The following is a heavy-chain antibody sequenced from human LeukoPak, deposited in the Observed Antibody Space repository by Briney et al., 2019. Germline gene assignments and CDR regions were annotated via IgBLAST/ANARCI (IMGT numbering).Heavy chain of an antibody. J-gene: IGHJ2*01. CDR1: GGSISSSSYY. CDR3: ARPFQGLVRFCYFDL. Sequence: SETLSLTCTVSGGSISSSSYYWGWIRQPPGKGLEWIGSIYYRGSTYYHPSLKSRVTISVDTSKNQFSLKLSSVTAAVTAVYVRARPFQGLVRFCYFDLWGRGTLVTVSS. D-gene: IGHD6-6*01. V-gene: IGHV4-39*01. CDR2: IYYRGST.